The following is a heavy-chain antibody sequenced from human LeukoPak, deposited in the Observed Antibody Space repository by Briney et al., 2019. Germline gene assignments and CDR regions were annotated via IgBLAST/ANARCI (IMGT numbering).Heavy chain of an antibody. CDR1: GGSFSGYY. CDR3: ARGFGYCSGGSCYWVY. Sequence: PSETLSLTCAVYGGSFSGYYWSWIRQPPGKGLERIGEINHSGSTNYNPSLKSRVTISVDTSKNQFSLKLSSVTAADTAVYYCARGFGYCSGGSCYWVYWGQGTLVTVSS. CDR2: INHSGST. J-gene: IGHJ4*02. V-gene: IGHV4-34*01. D-gene: IGHD2-15*01.